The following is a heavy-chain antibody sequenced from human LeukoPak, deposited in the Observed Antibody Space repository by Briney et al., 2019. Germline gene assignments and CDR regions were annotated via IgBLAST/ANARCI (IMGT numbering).Heavy chain of an antibody. CDR1: GFTFSSYG. J-gene: IGHJ4*02. V-gene: IGHV3-33*01. CDR3: ARGPTYGDIDY. CDR2: IWYDGSNK. Sequence: PGGSLRLSCAASGFTFSSYGMHWVRQAPGKGLEWVAVIWYDGSNKYYADAVKGRFTISRDNSKNTLYLQMNSLRAEDTAVYYCARGPTYGDIDYWGQGTLVTVSS. D-gene: IGHD4-17*01.